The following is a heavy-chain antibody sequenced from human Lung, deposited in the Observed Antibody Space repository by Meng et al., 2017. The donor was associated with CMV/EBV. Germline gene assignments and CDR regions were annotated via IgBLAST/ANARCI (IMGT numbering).Heavy chain of an antibody. V-gene: IGHV3-20*04. Sequence: GESLKISCAASGFTFDDYAMSWVRQVPGKGLEWVSGINWNGGRTRYVDSVKGRFTISRDNAKNSLYLQMNSLRAEDTAFYYCARVWQQLEYYFDYWGQGALVTVSS. D-gene: IGHD6-13*01. CDR1: GFTFDDYA. CDR3: ARVWQQLEYYFDY. CDR2: INWNGGRT. J-gene: IGHJ4*02.